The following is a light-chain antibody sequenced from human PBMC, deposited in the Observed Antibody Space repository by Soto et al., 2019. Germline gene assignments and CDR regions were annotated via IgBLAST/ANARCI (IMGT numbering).Light chain of an antibody. J-gene: IGKJ2*01. CDR3: QQYNSHSLYD. Sequence: DIQLTQSPSILSASVGDRVTITCRASQSVRSWLAWYQQKPGKAPNLLIYYASNLASGVPSRFSGSGSGTEYTLSISSLQPEDVATYVCQQYNSHSLYDFGQGTKLEIK. CDR1: QSVRSW. V-gene: IGKV1-5*01. CDR2: YAS.